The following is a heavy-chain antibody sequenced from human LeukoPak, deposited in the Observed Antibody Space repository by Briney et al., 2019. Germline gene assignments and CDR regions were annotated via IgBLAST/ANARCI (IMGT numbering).Heavy chain of an antibody. V-gene: IGHV3-48*04. Sequence: GGSLRLSCAASGFTFSSYWMSWVRQAPGKGLEWVSYISSSGSTIYYADSVKGRFTISRDNAKNSLYLQMNSLRAEDTAVYYCARDSRLWFGELRFDPWGQGTLVTVSS. J-gene: IGHJ5*02. CDR3: ARDSRLWFGELRFDP. CDR1: GFTFSSYW. D-gene: IGHD3-10*01. CDR2: ISSSGSTI.